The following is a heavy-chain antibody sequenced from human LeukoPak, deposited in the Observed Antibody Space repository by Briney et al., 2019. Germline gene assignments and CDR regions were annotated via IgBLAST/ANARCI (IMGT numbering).Heavy chain of an antibody. D-gene: IGHD7-27*01. J-gene: IGHJ3*02. CDR3: ARENWGSGGAFDI. V-gene: IGHV3-30*03. CDR2: ISYDGSNK. Sequence: PGGSLRLSCVASGFTFSNARMSWVRQAPGKGLEWVAVISYDGSNKYYADSVKGRFTISRDNSKNTLYLQMNSLRAEDTAVYYCARENWGSGGAFDIWGQGTMVTVSS. CDR1: GFTFSNAR.